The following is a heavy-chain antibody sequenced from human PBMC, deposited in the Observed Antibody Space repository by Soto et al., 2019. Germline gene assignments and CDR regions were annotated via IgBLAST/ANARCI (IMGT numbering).Heavy chain of an antibody. CDR3: VRDSPIGSTYSAYDGIDY. Sequence: QVQLVQSGAEVKKPVSSVKVSCKASGGTFSNDIITWVRQAPGQGLEWMGKIIPLLDIANYAQKFQGRVTSTADKSTSTAYMELNSLRSEDTAVYYCVRDSPIGSTYSAYDGIDYWGQGTLVTVSS. CDR2: IIPLLDIA. CDR1: GGTFSNDI. J-gene: IGHJ4*02. D-gene: IGHD5-12*01. V-gene: IGHV1-69*08.